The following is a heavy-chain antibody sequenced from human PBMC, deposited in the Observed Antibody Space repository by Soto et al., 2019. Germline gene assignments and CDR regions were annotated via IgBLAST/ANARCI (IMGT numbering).Heavy chain of an antibody. CDR1: GESLSDYS. D-gene: IGHD5-12*01. Sequence: QVQLRQWGAGLLKPLETLSLRCAVYGESLSDYSWSWIRQSPAKGLEWLGEINHGGSTKSNPSLKCRVTIAVDTSKNQVSLILTSSTAADTSVYRCARGGGKSGYFLDYWGQGTLVTGSS. CDR3: ARGGGKSGYFLDY. V-gene: IGHV4-34*02. CDR2: INHGGST. J-gene: IGHJ4*02.